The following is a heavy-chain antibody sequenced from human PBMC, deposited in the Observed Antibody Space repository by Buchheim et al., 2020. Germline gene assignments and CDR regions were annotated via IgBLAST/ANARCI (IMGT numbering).Heavy chain of an antibody. CDR3: ARTTCAGDCNSFPYYYGMDV. CDR1: DGSIRNNNW. D-gene: IGHD2-21*02. V-gene: IGHV4-4*02. Sequence: QVQLQESGPGLVKPSGTLSLTCAVSDGSIRNNNWWTWVRQPPGRGLEWIGEIFHSGSTNYNPSLKSRVTISVDKSKSQFSPNLRSVTAADTAVYYCARTTCAGDCNSFPYYYGMDVWGQGTT. CDR2: IFHSGST. J-gene: IGHJ6*02.